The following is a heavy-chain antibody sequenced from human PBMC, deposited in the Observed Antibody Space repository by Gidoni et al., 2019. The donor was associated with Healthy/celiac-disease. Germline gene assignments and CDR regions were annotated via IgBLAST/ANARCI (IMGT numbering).Heavy chain of an antibody. CDR3: TTTRPYGY. D-gene: IGHD4-17*01. Sequence: EVQLVASGGGLIKPGGSVSLSCAATGFTFSNAWMSWVRQAPGKGLESVGRIKSKTAGGTTDYAAPVKGRFTISRDDSKNTLHLQMNSLKTEDTAVYYCTTTRPYGYWGQGTLVIVSS. J-gene: IGHJ4*02. CDR2: IKSKTAGGTT. CDR1: GFTFSNAW. V-gene: IGHV3-15*01.